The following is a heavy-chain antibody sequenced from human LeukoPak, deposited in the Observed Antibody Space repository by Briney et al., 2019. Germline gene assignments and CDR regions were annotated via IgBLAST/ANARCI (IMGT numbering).Heavy chain of an antibody. CDR2: INPNSGGT. CDR1: GYTFTGYY. D-gene: IGHD3-10*01. CDR3: ARSWVWFGELFYFDY. J-gene: IGHJ4*02. Sequence: ASVKVSCKASGYTFTGYYMHWVRQGPGQGLEGMGWINPNSGGTNYAQKFQGRVTMTRDTSISTAYMELSRLSSDDTAVYYCARSWVWFGELFYFDYWGQGTLVTVSS. V-gene: IGHV1-2*02.